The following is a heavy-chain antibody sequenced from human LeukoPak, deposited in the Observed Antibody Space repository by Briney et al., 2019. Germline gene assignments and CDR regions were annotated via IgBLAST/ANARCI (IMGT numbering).Heavy chain of an antibody. CDR1: GGSFSGYY. CDR3: AGSRSSGYEDWFDP. CDR2: IYYSGST. V-gene: IGHV4-59*06. D-gene: IGHD6-19*01. Sequence: SETLSLTCAVYGGSFSGYYWSWIRQPPGKGLEWIGYIYYSGSTYYNPSLKRRMTISVDTSKNQFSLRLSSVTAADTAVYYCAGSRSSGYEDWFDPWGQGTLVTVSS. J-gene: IGHJ5*02.